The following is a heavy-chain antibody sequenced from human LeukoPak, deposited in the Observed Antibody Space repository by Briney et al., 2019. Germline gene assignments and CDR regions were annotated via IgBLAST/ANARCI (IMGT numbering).Heavy chain of an antibody. CDR3: ARDGYYDSSGYYSPRYFDY. CDR1: GFTFSSYS. V-gene: IGHV3-21*01. D-gene: IGHD3-22*01. CDR2: ISSSSSYI. J-gene: IGHJ4*02. Sequence: RAGGSLRLSCAASGFTFSSYSMNWVRQAPGKGLEWVSSISSSSSYIYYADSVKGRFTISRGNAKNSLYLQMNSLRAEDTAVYYCARDGYYDSSGYYSPRYFDYWGQGTLVTVSS.